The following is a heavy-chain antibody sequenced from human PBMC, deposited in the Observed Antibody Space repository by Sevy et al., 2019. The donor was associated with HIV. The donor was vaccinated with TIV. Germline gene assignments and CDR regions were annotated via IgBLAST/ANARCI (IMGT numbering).Heavy chain of an antibody. CDR3: ARDRNYYGSGRIESGYPYYYYMDV. Sequence: ASVKVSCKASGGTFSSYAISWVRQAPGQGLEWMGRIIPIFGTANYAQKFQGRVTITADESTSTAYMELSSLRSEDTVVYYCARDRNYYGSGRIESGYPYYYYMDVWGKGTTVTVSS. J-gene: IGHJ6*03. V-gene: IGHV1-69*13. D-gene: IGHD3-10*01. CDR1: GGTFSSYA. CDR2: IIPIFGTA.